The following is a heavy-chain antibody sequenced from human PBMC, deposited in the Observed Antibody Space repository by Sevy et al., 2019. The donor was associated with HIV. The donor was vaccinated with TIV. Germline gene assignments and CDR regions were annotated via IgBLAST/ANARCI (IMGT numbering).Heavy chain of an antibody. V-gene: IGHV4-59*01. CDR3: AGVNLYSGSYQTFDY. CDR2: IYYSGST. D-gene: IGHD1-26*01. Sequence: SETLSLTCTVSGGSISSYYWSWIRQPPGKGLEWIGYIYYSGSTNYNPSLKSRVTISVDTSKNQFSLKLRSVTAADTAVYYCAGVNLYSGSYQTFDYWGQGTLVTVSS. CDR1: GGSISSYY. J-gene: IGHJ4*02.